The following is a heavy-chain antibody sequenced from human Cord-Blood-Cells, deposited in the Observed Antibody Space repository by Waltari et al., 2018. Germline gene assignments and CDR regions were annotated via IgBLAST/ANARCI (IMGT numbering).Heavy chain of an antibody. D-gene: IGHD4-4*01. Sequence: QVQLQQWGAGLLKPSETLSLTCAVYGGSFSGYYWSWIRQPPGKGLEWIGEINHSGSTNYNPSLNSRVTISVDTSKNQFSLKLSSVTAADTAVYYCARGPNYSNYWFDPWGQGTLVTVSS. J-gene: IGHJ5*02. CDR1: GGSFSGYY. CDR3: ARGPNYSNYWFDP. V-gene: IGHV4-34*01. CDR2: INHSGST.